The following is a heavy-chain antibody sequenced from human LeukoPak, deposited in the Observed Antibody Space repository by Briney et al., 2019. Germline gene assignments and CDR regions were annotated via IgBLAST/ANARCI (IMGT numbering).Heavy chain of an antibody. V-gene: IGHV4-30-2*01. CDR2: LYHTGST. J-gene: IGHJ6*02. D-gene: IGHD3-10*01. CDR3: ARIRKGITMVRGVIAAYYYYGMDV. Sequence: SQTLSLTCAVSGGSISSGGYSWSWIRQPPGKGLEWIGYLYHTGSTYYNPSLKSRVTISVDTSKNQFSLKLSSVTAADTAVYYCARIRKGITMVRGVIAAYYYYGMDVWGQGTTVTVSS. CDR1: GGSISSGGYS.